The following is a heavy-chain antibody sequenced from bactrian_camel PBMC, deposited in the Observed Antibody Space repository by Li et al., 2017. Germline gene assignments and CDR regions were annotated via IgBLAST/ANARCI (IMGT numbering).Heavy chain of an antibody. D-gene: IGHD2*01. Sequence: HVQLVESGGGSVQVGGSLRLSCTTSGTFFNNFKCMGWFRQIPGKEREGVAGIYRDTGATYYGDSVKGRFTISQDDDKNTVYLQMDSLTPEDTAMYYCATDPRDNYYGASGVPDFGYWGQGTQVTVS. J-gene: IGHJ6*01. CDR2: IYRDTGAT. CDR3: ATDPRDNYYGASGVPDFGY. CDR1: GTFFNNFKC. V-gene: IGHV3S6*01.